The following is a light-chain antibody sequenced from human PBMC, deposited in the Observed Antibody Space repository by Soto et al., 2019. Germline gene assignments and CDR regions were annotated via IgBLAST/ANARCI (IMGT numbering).Light chain of an antibody. Sequence: QSVLTQPPSASVTPGQRVTISCSGSSSNIGSKTVNWYQQHPGTAPKLLIFSNNQRPSGVPDRFSGSKSGTSASLAISGLQSEDEAEDYCAACDGSLNGVVFGGGTTLTVL. CDR2: SNN. CDR1: SSNIGSKT. J-gene: IGLJ2*01. CDR3: AACDGSLNGVV. V-gene: IGLV1-44*01.